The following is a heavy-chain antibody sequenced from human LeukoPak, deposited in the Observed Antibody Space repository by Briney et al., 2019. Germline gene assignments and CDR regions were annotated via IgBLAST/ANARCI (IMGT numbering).Heavy chain of an antibody. D-gene: IGHD2-2*01. CDR2: ITRSGAVK. J-gene: IGHJ6*02. V-gene: IGHV3-48*03. CDR1: GFTFNYYE. Sequence: GGSLRLSRVASGFTFNYYEMNWVRQAPGKGLEWVSHITRSGAVKYYTGSVKGRFTISRDNAKNSVFLQMDSLRAEDTAVYYCAGSADVYSSSWSSYYYHGLDVWGQGTTVTVSS. CDR3: AGSADVYSSSWSSYYYHGLDV.